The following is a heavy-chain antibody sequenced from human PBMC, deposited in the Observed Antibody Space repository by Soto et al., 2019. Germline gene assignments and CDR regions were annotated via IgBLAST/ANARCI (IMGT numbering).Heavy chain of an antibody. CDR2: IYYSGST. J-gene: IGHJ6*02. D-gene: IGHD2-15*01. CDR1: GGSISSYY. CDR3: ARDKIVVVVAATITYYYYGMDV. Sequence: SETLSLTCTVSGGSISSYYWSWIRQPPGKGLEWIGYIYYSGSTNYNPSLKSRVTISVDTSKNQFSLKLSSVTAADTAVYYCARDKIVVVVAATITYYYYGMDVWGQGTTVTVS. V-gene: IGHV4-59*01.